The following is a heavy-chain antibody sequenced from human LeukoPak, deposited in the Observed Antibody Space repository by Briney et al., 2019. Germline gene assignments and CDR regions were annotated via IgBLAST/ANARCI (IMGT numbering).Heavy chain of an antibody. V-gene: IGHV3-48*01. CDR1: GFTFSSYS. J-gene: IGHJ6*03. D-gene: IGHD6-6*01. Sequence: PGGSLRLSCAASGFTFSSYSMNWVRQAPGKGLEWVSYISSSSSTIYYADSVKGRFTISRDNAKNSLYLQMNSLRAEDTAVYYCARAKDLEYSSSPPFYYYYYMDVWGKGTTVTVSS. CDR2: ISSSSSTI. CDR3: ARAKDLEYSSSPPFYYYYYMDV.